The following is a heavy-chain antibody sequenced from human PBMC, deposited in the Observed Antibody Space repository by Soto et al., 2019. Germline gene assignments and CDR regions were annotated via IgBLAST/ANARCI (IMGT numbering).Heavy chain of an antibody. CDR3: ARGIGNYYDSSGYDY. J-gene: IGHJ4*02. Sequence: QVQLVQSGAEVKKPGASVKVSCKASGYTFTGYYMHWVRQAPGQGLEWMGWINPNSGGTNYAQKFQGRVTMTRDTSISTAYMERSRLRSDDTAVYYCARGIGNYYDSSGYDYWGQGTLVTVSS. CDR2: INPNSGGT. V-gene: IGHV1-2*02. D-gene: IGHD3-22*01. CDR1: GYTFTGYY.